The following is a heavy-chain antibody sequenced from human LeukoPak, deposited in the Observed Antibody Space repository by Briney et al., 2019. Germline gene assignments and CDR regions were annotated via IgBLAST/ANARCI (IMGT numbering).Heavy chain of an antibody. V-gene: IGHV1-69*01. CDR2: IIPIFGTA. CDR3: ARVPPRGAMGPYYYYYMDV. CDR1: GGTFSSYA. J-gene: IGHJ6*03. D-gene: IGHD3-16*01. Sequence: GSSLKVSCKASGGTFSSYAISCVRQAPGQGLEWMGGIIPIFGTANYAQKFQGRVTITPGESPSTAYMELSSVRSEDTAVYYCARVPPRGAMGPYYYYYMDVWGKGTTVTVS.